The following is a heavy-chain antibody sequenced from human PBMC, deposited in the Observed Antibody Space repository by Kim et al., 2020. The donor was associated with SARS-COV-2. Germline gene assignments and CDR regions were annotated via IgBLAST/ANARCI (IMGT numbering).Heavy chain of an antibody. D-gene: IGHD3-10*01. J-gene: IGHJ6*02. CDR2: IKSKTDGGTT. CDR3: TTDSKLLWFGELHGSYYYGMDV. V-gene: IGHV3-15*01. CDR1: GFTFSNAW. Sequence: GGSLRLSCAASGFTFSNAWMSWVRQAPGKGLEWVGRIKSKTDGGTTDYAAPVKGRFTISRDDSKNTLYLQMNSLKTEDTAVYYCTTDSKLLWFGELHGSYYYGMDVWGQGTTVTVSS.